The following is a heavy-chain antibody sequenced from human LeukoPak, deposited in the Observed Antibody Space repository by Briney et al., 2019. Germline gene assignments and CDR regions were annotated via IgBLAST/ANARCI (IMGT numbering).Heavy chain of an antibody. CDR1: GYSFNNYW. J-gene: IGHJ4*02. CDR3: ARQAAKYSYFDY. D-gene: IGHD5-18*01. V-gene: IGHV5-51*01. CDR2: IYPGDSDT. Sequence: GESLKISCKGSGYSFNNYWIGWVRQMPGQGLEWMGIIYPGDSDTRYNPSFQGQVTISADKSISTAYLEWSSLKASDTAMYYCARQAAKYSYFDYWGQGTLVTVSS.